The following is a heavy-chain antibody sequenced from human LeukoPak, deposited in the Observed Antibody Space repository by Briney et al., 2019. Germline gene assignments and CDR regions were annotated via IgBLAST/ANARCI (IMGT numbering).Heavy chain of an antibody. CDR3: ARERAADTFDY. CDR2: TYYRSKWYN. V-gene: IGHV6-1*01. CDR1: GDSVSGDSGA. D-gene: IGHD6-13*01. J-gene: IGHJ4*02. Sequence: SQTLSLTCAISGDSVSGDSGAWHWIRQSPSRGLEWLGRTYYRSKWYNDYAVSVNSRITINPDTSKNRFTLQLNSVIPEDTAVYYCARERAADTFDYWGQGTLVTVSS.